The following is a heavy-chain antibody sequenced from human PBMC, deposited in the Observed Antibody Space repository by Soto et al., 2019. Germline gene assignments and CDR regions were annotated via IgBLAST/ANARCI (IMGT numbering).Heavy chain of an antibody. CDR2: INAGNGYT. Sequence: QVQIVQSGAEVQQPGASVKISCKASGYTFTTSAMHWVRQAPGQRLEWLGYINAGNGYTRYSQSFQGRVTITRDTAATTVWMELSSRRFEDTAVYYCAGAPGSGDNCLSGYWGQGTVVTVSS. J-gene: IGHJ4*02. D-gene: IGHD2-15*01. V-gene: IGHV1-3*01. CDR1: GYTFTTSA. CDR3: AGAPGSGDNCLSGY.